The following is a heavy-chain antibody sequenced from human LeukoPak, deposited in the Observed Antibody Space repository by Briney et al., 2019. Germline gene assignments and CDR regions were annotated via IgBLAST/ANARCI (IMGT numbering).Heavy chain of an antibody. CDR2: IHYSGST. J-gene: IGHJ5*02. CDR3: AGGVDYYDSSGP. CDR1: GVSISSYY. D-gene: IGHD3-22*01. Sequence: PSETLSLTCSVSGVSISSYYWSWIRQPPGKGLEWIGYIHYSGSTNYNPSLKSRVSISVDTSKNQFSLKLSSVTAADTAVYYCAGGVDYYDSSGPWGQGTLVTVSS. V-gene: IGHV4-59*01.